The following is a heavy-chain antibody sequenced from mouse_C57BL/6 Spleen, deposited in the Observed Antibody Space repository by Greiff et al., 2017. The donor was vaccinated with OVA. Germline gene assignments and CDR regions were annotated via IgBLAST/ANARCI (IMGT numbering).Heavy chain of an antibody. CDR1: GYTFTDYN. D-gene: IGHD1-1*01. Sequence: EVKLMESGPELVKPGASVKMSCKASGYTFTDYNMHWVKQSHGKSLEWIGYINPNNGGTSYNQKFKGKATLTVNKSSSTAYMELRSLTSEDSAVYYCARDQYFYYYGSSYPFYAMDYWGQGTSVTVSS. J-gene: IGHJ4*01. V-gene: IGHV1-22*01. CDR3: ARDQYFYYYGSSYPFYAMDY. CDR2: INPNNGGT.